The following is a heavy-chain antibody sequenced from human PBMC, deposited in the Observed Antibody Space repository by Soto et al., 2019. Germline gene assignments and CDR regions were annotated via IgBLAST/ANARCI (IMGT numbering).Heavy chain of an antibody. Sequence: QVQLVQSGAEVKKPGSSVKVSCKASGGTFSSYTISWVRQAPGQGLEWMGRIIPIRGIANYAQKFQGRVTITADKATSTAYMELSSLRSEDTAVYYCASARLTTDYCYYMDVWGNGTTVTVPS. CDR3: ASARLTTDYCYYMDV. V-gene: IGHV1-69*02. D-gene: IGHD3-9*01. J-gene: IGHJ6*03. CDR1: GGTFSSYT. CDR2: IIPIRGIA.